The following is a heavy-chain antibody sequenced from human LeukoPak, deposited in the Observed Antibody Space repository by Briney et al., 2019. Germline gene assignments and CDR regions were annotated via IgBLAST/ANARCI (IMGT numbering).Heavy chain of an antibody. D-gene: IGHD6-19*01. J-gene: IGHJ3*02. CDR2: INPTGGST. V-gene: IGHV1-46*01. Sequence: ASVKVSCKASGYTFSSFYMHWVRQAPGQGLEWMGIINPTGGSTSYAQKFQGRVTMTTDTSTSTVYMELSSLRSEDTAVYYCARDSGIAVAGTLRAFDIWGQGTMVTVSS. CDR3: ARDSGIAVAGTLRAFDI. CDR1: GYTFSSFY.